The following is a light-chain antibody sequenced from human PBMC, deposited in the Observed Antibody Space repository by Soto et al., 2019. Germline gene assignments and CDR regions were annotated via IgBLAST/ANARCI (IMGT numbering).Light chain of an antibody. CDR3: QQYNVWPLT. CDR2: VAS. CDR1: QSVSSN. Sequence: EIVMTQSPATLSVSPGERATLSCRASQSVSSNLAWYQQKPGQTPKLLIYVASTRATGIPGRFSGSGSGTEFNLTVRSLQSEDFAVYYCQQYNVWPLTFGGGTKVEFK. V-gene: IGKV3-15*01. J-gene: IGKJ4*02.